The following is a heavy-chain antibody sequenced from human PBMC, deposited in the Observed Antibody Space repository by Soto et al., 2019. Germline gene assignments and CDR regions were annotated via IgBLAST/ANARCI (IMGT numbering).Heavy chain of an antibody. CDR3: APGGGYAVDY. V-gene: IGHV1-18*04. J-gene: IGHJ4*02. Sequence: QVQLVQSGSELRKPGASVKVSCKASGYTFTSNSITWVRQAPGQGLEWMGWISTSSGNTKFAQKFQGRVTLTTDTSTSTAYMELTSLRSDDTAVYYCAPGGGYAVDYWGQGTLVTVST. CDR2: ISTSSGNT. D-gene: IGHD5-12*01. CDR1: GYTFTSNS.